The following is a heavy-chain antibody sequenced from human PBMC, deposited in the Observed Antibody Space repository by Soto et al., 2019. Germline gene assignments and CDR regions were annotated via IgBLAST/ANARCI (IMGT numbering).Heavy chain of an antibody. V-gene: IGHV4-59*01. CDR3: ARGRGGTYDAFDI. Sequence: TRSLTCTVSSGSIGTYFWSWIRQPPGKGLEWIGYIYYSGTTNYNPSLKSRVTIFLDTSKNPFSLRLSSVTAADTAVYYCARGRGGTYDAFDIWGQGTLVTVSS. CDR2: IYYSGTT. J-gene: IGHJ3*02. CDR1: SGSIGTYF. D-gene: IGHD1-26*01.